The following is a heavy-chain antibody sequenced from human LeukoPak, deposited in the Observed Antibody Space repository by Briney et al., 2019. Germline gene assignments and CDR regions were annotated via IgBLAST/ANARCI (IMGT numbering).Heavy chain of an antibody. V-gene: IGHV4-34*01. Sequence: SETLSLTCAVYGGSFSGYYWSWIRQPPGKGLEWIGEINHSGSTNYNPSLKSRVTISVDTSKNQFSLKLSSVTAADTAVYYCARGVRESGRYCSGGSCHEYFQHWGQGTLVTVSS. CDR3: ARGVRESGRYCSGGSCHEYFQH. CDR2: INHSGST. CDR1: GGSFSGYY. D-gene: IGHD2-15*01. J-gene: IGHJ1*01.